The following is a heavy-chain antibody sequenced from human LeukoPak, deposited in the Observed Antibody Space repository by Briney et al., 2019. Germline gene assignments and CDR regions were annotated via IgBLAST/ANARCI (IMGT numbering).Heavy chain of an antibody. CDR2: ISAYNGNT. D-gene: IGHD6-13*01. CDR1: GGTFSSYA. Sequence: ASVKVSCKASGGTFSSYAISWVRQAPGQGLEWMGWISAYNGNTNYAQKLQGRVTMTTDTSTSTAYMELRSLRSDDTAVYYCARDTTGYSSSYWAIKGFDPWGQGTLVTVSS. V-gene: IGHV1-18*01. J-gene: IGHJ5*02. CDR3: ARDTTGYSSSYWAIKGFDP.